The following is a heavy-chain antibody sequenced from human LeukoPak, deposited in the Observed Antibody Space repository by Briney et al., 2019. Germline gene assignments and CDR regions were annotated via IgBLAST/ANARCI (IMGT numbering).Heavy chain of an antibody. CDR2: IKSDGGT. V-gene: IGHV3-74*01. CDR3: ARAPSEIGGYYPEYFRH. J-gene: IGHJ1*01. Sequence: PGGSLRLSCAASGVTFRSSWMRWGRRAPGEGLLWVSRIKSDGGTHYAVSAKGRVAFSRDKAKNTVSLKMNSLSAEDTGVYYCARAPSEIGGYYPEYFRHWGQGTLVTVSS. CDR1: GVTFRSSW. D-gene: IGHD3-22*01.